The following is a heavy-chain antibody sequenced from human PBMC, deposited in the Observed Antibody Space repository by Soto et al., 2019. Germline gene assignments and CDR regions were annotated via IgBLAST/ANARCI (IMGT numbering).Heavy chain of an antibody. CDR2: IKQDGSEK. Sequence: GGSLRLSCAASGFTFSSYWMSWVRQAPGKGLEWVANIKQDGSEKYYGDSVKGRFTISRDNAKNSLYLQMNSLRAEDTAVYYCASLTGDLGYYFDYWGQGTLVTVSS. CDR1: GFTFSSYW. CDR3: ASLTGDLGYYFDY. J-gene: IGHJ4*02. D-gene: IGHD7-27*01. V-gene: IGHV3-7*01.